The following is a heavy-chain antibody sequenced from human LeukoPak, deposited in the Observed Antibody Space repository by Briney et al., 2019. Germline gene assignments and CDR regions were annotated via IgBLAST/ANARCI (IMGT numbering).Heavy chain of an antibody. CDR3: AKDRLEAYYYGSGSLGLPLGYYYYYGMDV. D-gene: IGHD3-10*01. CDR1: GFTLSSYA. CDR2: ISGSGGST. Sequence: GGSLRLSCAASGFTLSSYAMSWVRQAPGKGLEWVSAISGSGGSTYYADSVKGRFTISRDNSKNTLYLQMNSLRAEDTAVYYCAKDRLEAYYYGSGSLGLPLGYYYYYGMDVWGQGTTVTVSS. J-gene: IGHJ6*02. V-gene: IGHV3-23*01.